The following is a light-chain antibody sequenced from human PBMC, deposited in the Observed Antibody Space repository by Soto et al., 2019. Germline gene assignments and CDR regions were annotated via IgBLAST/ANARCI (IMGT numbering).Light chain of an antibody. J-gene: IGKJ4*01. CDR3: QQSYSTPPGLT. CDR2: AAS. CDR1: QSISSY. V-gene: IGKV1-39*01. Sequence: DIQMTQSPSSLSASVGDRVTITCRASQSISSYLNWYQQKPGKAPKLLMFAASSLQSGVPSRFSGSGSGTDFTLTISSLQPEDFATYYCQQSYSTPPGLTFGGGTKVEIK.